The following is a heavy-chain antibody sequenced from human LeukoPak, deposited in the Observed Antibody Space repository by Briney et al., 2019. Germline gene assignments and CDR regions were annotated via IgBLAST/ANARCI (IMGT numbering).Heavy chain of an antibody. D-gene: IGHD6-19*01. J-gene: IGHJ6*03. CDR2: FYYTGST. CDR1: GGSISSNGYY. Sequence: SGPTLVKPSETLSLTCTVSGGSISSNGYYWGWIRQPPRKGLEWIGSFYYTGSTFYSPSLKSRVTISVDTSKNQFSLKLSSVTAADTAVYYCARLPSPKGYSSENMDVWGKGTTVTVSS. V-gene: IGHV4-39*01. CDR3: ARLPSPKGYSSENMDV.